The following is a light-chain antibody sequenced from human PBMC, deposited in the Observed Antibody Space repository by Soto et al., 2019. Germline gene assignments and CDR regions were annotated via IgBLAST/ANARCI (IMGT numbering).Light chain of an antibody. Sequence: DIQMTQSPSSLSASVGDRVTITCRASQSISSYLNWYQQKPGKAPKLLIYAASTLQSGVPSRFSGSGSGTDFTLTISSLQPEDFASYYCHQSFSNPTFGQGTRVEI. CDR3: HQSFSNPT. CDR1: QSISSY. CDR2: AAS. V-gene: IGKV1-39*01. J-gene: IGKJ1*01.